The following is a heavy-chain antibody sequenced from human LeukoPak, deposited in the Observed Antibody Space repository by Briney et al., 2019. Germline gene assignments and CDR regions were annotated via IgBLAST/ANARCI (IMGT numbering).Heavy chain of an antibody. CDR2: IKQDGSEK. D-gene: IGHD3-22*01. V-gene: IGHV3-7*01. CDR1: GFTFSSYW. Sequence: GGSLRLSCAASGFTFSSYWVSWVRQAPGKGLEWVANIKQDGSEKYYVDSVKGRFTICRDNAKNSLYLQMNSLRAEDTAVYYCAREYDSSGYPFDYWGQGTLVTVPS. CDR3: AREYDSSGYPFDY. J-gene: IGHJ4*02.